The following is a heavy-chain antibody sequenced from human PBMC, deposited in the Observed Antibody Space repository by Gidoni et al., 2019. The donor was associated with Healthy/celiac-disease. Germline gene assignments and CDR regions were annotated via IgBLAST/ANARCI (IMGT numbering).Heavy chain of an antibody. CDR2: IYYSGST. V-gene: IGHV4-59*01. Sequence: QVQLQESGPGLVKPSETLSLTCTVSRGSISSYYWSWIRQPPGKGLEWIGYIYYSGSTNYNPSLKSRVTISVDTSKNQFSLKLSSVTAADTAVYYCARLPGVATPGYYYYYGMDVWGKGTTVTVSS. J-gene: IGHJ6*04. CDR1: RGSISSYY. D-gene: IGHD5-12*01. CDR3: ARLPGVATPGYYYYYGMDV.